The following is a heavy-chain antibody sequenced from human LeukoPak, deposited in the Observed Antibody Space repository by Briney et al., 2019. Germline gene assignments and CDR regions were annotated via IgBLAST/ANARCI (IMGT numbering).Heavy chain of an antibody. D-gene: IGHD3-9*01. V-gene: IGHV4-39*01. J-gene: IGHJ4*02. CDR3: VRMRLDWSFDY. CDR2: IYYIGSS. Sequence: SETLSLTCTVSGGSISSSSYYWGWIRQPPGKGLEWIGSIYYIGSSYYNPSLKSRVTMSIDTSKNQFSLKVSSVSVADTAVYYCVRMRLDWSFDYWGQGTLVTVSS. CDR1: GGSISSSSYY.